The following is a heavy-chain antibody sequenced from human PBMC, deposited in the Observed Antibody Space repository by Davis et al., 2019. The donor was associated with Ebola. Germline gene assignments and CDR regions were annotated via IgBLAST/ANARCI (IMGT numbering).Heavy chain of an antibody. CDR1: GYTFTGYY. V-gene: IGHV1-2*02. CDR3: ARVGSSNWNDY. CDR2: INPNSGGS. D-gene: IGHD1-1*01. Sequence: ASVKVSCKASGYTFTGYYIHWVRQAPGQGLEWMGWINPNSGGSNYAQNFQGRVTMTRDTSITTAYMDLSRLRSDDTAVYYCARVGSSNWNDYWGQGTLVTVSS. J-gene: IGHJ4*02.